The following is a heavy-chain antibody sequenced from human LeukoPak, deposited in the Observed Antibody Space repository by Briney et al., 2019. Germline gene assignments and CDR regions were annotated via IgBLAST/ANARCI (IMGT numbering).Heavy chain of an antibody. J-gene: IGHJ4*02. V-gene: IGHV3-23*01. Sequence: GGSLRLPCAVSGLTFSDYSMTWVRQAPGKGLFWVSGISAGGGSTYYADSVKGRFTISRDNSKNTLYLQMNSLRAEDTAVYYCAKDPQLERRPDDYWGQGTLVTVSS. D-gene: IGHD1-1*01. CDR1: GLTFSDYS. CDR3: AKDPQLERRPDDY. CDR2: ISAGGGST.